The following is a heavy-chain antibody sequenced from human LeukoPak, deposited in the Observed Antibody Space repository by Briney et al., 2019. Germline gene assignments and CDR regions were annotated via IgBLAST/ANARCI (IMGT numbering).Heavy chain of an antibody. J-gene: IGHJ4*02. CDR3: ARDKDTAMVRLYFDY. D-gene: IGHD5-18*01. CDR2: ISSSSSYI. Sequence: GGSLRLSCAASGFTFSSYGMNWVRQAPGKGLEWVSSISSSSSYIYYADSVKGRFTISRDNAKNSLYLQMNSLRAEDTAVYYCARDKDTAMVRLYFDYWGQETLVTVSS. V-gene: IGHV3-21*01. CDR1: GFTFSSYG.